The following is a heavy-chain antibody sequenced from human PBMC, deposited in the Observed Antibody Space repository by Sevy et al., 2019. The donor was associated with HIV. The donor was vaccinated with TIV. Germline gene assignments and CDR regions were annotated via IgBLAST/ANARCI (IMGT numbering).Heavy chain of an antibody. V-gene: IGHV1-24*01. D-gene: IGHD2-15*01. J-gene: IGHJ5*02. CDR3: TTVGLRYYSGSSSYQGDWFDP. Sequence: ASVKVSCKVSGYTLTKLSIHWVRQAPGKGLEWMGEFAPQYGETIYAQRFQGRLTMTEDTSPDTAFMELSSLTSEDTAIYYCTTVGLRYYSGSSSYQGDWFDPWGQGTLVPSPQ. CDR1: GYTLTKLS. CDR2: FAPQYGET.